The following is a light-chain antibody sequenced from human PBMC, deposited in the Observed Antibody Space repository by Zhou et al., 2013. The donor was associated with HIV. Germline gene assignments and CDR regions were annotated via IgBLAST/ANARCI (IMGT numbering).Light chain of an antibody. CDR3: QQYGTSPLFT. Sequence: DIQMTQSPSTLSASVGDRVTITCRASQSISRYLAWYQQKPGKVPKLLIYAASTLQSGVPSRFSGSGSGTDFTLTISSLQPEDFAVYYCQQYGTSPLFTFGPGTKVDIK. CDR1: QSISRY. J-gene: IGKJ3*01. V-gene: IGKV1-27*01. CDR2: AAS.